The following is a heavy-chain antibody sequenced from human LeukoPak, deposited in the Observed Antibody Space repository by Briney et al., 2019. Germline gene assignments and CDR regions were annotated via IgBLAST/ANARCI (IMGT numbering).Heavy chain of an antibody. Sequence: GGSLRLSCAASGFTVSSNYMSWVRQAPGKGLEWVSVICRDGSTFYADSVKGRFTISRDNFENTLYLQMNSLRAEDTAVYYCARDPRSGSVNFDYWGQGTLVTVSS. CDR3: ARDPRSGSVNFDY. J-gene: IGHJ4*02. CDR2: ICRDGST. CDR1: GFTVSSNY. D-gene: IGHD6-19*01. V-gene: IGHV3-53*01.